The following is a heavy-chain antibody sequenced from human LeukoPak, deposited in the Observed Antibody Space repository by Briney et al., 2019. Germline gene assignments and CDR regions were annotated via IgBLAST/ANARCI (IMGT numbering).Heavy chain of an antibody. V-gene: IGHV3-11*01. J-gene: IGHJ4*02. CDR3: ARDRDSNHFDY. CDR1: GFTFSDYY. D-gene: IGHD4-11*01. Sequence: GGSLRLSCAASGFTFSDYYMNWIRQAPGKGLEWVSYISSRGSTIYYADSVKGRFTISRDNAKNSLYLQMNSLRAEDTAVYYCARDRDSNHFDYWDQGTLVTVSS. CDR2: ISSRGSTI.